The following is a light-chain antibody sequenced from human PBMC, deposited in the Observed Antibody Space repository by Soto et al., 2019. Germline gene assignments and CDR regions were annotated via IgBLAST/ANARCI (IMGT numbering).Light chain of an antibody. CDR1: SSDVGDYKY. CDR3: SSYSSGSTLVV. J-gene: IGLJ2*01. CDR2: EVS. Sequence: QSALAQPASVSGSPGQSITISCTGTSSDVGDYKYVSWYQQHPGQAPKLMIYEVSIRPSGISDRFSGSKSGNTASLTISGLQTEDEAHYYCSSYSSGSTLVVFGGGTKLTVL. V-gene: IGLV2-14*01.